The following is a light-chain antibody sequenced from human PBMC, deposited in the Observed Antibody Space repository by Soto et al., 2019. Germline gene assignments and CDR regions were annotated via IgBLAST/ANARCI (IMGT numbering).Light chain of an antibody. V-gene: IGKV1-5*03. CDR1: QSISNW. J-gene: IGKJ2*01. CDR2: KAS. Sequence: DIQMTQSPSTLPASVGDRVTITCRASQSISNWVAWYQQKPGKAPKLLIYKASSLESGVPSRFSGSGSGTEFTLTISRLEPEDFAEYYCQQYGSSPYTFGQGTKV. CDR3: QQYGSSPYT.